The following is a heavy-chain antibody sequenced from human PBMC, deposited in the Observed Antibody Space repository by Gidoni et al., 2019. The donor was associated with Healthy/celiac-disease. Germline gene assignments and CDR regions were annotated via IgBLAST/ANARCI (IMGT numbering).Heavy chain of an antibody. J-gene: IGHJ6*02. CDR2: ISWNSGGI. CDR3: AKDITAAAGTFAHYYYYYGMDV. D-gene: IGHD6-13*01. V-gene: IGHV3-9*01. Sequence: EVQLVESGGGLVQPGRSLRLSCAASGFTFDDYAMHWVRQAPGKGLEWFSGISWNSGGIGYADAVKGRFTITRDNDKNYLYLQMNSLRAEDTALYYCAKDITAAAGTFAHYYYYYGMDVWGQGTTVTVSS. CDR1: GFTFDDYA.